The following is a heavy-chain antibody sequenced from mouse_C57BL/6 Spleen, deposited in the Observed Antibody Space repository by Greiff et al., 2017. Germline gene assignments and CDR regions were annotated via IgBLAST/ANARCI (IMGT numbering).Heavy chain of an antibody. CDR3: ARERVLQGYFDV. D-gene: IGHD2-14*01. V-gene: IGHV5-16*01. J-gene: IGHJ1*03. CDR1: GFTFSDYY. CDR2: INYDGSST. Sequence: EVKLMESEGGLVQPGSSMKLSCTASGFTFSDYYMAWVRQVPEKGLEWVANINYDGSSTYYLDSLKSRFIISRDNAKNILYLQMSSLKSEDTATYYCARERVLQGYFDVWGTGTTVTVSS.